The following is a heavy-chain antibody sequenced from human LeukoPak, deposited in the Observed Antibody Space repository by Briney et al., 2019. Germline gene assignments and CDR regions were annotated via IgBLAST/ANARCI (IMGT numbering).Heavy chain of an antibody. J-gene: IGHJ4*02. Sequence: GGSLRLSCAASGFTFSSYEMNRVRQAPGKGLEWVSYITSSGVTIYYADSVKGRFPISRDNAKNSLYLQMNSLRAEDTAVYYCARAKMATGGGTFDYWGQGTLVTVSS. CDR2: ITSSGVTI. CDR3: ARAKMATGGGTFDY. D-gene: IGHD5-24*01. V-gene: IGHV3-48*03. CDR1: GFTFSSYE.